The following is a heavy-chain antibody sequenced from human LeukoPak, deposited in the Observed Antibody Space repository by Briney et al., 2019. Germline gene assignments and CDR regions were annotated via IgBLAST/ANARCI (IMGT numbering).Heavy chain of an antibody. D-gene: IGHD3-9*01. CDR3: AREPKLRYFDWFSAPGEAFDI. V-gene: IGHV4-61*08. J-gene: IGHJ3*02. CDR1: GGSISSGGYY. Sequence: SETLSLTCTVSGGSISSGGYYWSWIRQPPGKGLEWIGYIYHSGSTYYNPSLKSRVTISVDTSKNQFSLKLSSVTAADTAVYYCAREPKLRYFDWFSAPGEAFDIWGQGTMVTVSS. CDR2: IYHSGST.